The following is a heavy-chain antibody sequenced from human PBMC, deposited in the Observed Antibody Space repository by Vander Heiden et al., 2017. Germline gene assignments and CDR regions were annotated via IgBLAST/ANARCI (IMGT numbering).Heavy chain of an antibody. CDR3: AKVYVAVAGYFDY. CDR1: GFTFSSYA. J-gene: IGHJ4*02. CDR2: ISGSGGST. V-gene: IGHV3-23*01. Sequence: EVQRLESGGGMVQPGGSLGLACAASGFTFSSYAMRCKRQASGKGLEWVSAISGSGGSTYYADSVKGRFTISRDNSKNTLYLQMNSLRAEDTAVYYCAKVYVAVAGYFDYWGQGTLVTVSS. D-gene: IGHD6-19*01.